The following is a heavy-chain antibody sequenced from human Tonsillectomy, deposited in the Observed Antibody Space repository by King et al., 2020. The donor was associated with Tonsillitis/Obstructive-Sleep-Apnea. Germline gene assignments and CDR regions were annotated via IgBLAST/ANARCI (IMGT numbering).Heavy chain of an antibody. D-gene: IGHD3-10*01. V-gene: IGHV4-59*08. CDR3: ARLEACCTDTYYFYNMDV. CDR1: GGSISSYY. J-gene: IGHJ6*03. CDR2: IYYTGST. Sequence: QLQESGPGLVKPSETLSLTCTVSGGSISSYYWSWIRQPPGKGLEWVGYIYYTGSTNYNPSLKSRVTISIDTSKKQFSLKLSSVTAADTAVYYCARLEACCTDTYYFYNMDVWGKGTTVTVSS.